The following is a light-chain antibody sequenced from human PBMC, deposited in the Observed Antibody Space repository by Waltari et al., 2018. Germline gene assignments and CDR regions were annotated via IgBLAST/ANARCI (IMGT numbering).Light chain of an antibody. CDR2: STN. Sequence: QTVVTQEPAFSVSPGGTITLTCALTSGSVSTSYYPSWYQQTPGQAPRTLIYSTNMRSSGVPDRFSGSIIGNKAALTITGAQADDESDYYCVLYGGNGIWVFGGGTRLTVL. V-gene: IGLV8-61*01. J-gene: IGLJ3*02. CDR3: VLYGGNGIWV. CDR1: SGSVSTSYY.